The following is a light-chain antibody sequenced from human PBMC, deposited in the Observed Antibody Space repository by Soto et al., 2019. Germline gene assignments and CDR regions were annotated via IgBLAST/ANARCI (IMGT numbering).Light chain of an antibody. CDR2: AAS. CDR3: QQLNSYPPWT. V-gene: IGKV1-8*01. Sequence: AIRMTQSPSSLSASTGDRVTITCRASQGISSYLAWYQQKPGKAPKLLIYAASTLQSGVPSRFSGSGSGTDFTLTISCLQSEDFATYYCQQLNSYPPWTFGQGTKVEIK. J-gene: IGKJ1*01. CDR1: QGISSY.